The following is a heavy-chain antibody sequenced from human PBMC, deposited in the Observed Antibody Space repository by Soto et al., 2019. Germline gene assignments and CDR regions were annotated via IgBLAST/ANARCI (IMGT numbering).Heavy chain of an antibody. CDR1: GFTFSSYG. V-gene: IGHV3-33*01. Sequence: QVQLVESGGGVVQPGRSLRLSCAASGFTFSSYGMHWVRQAPGKGLEWVAVIWYDGSNKYYADSVKGRFTISRDNSKNTLYLQMNSLRAEDTAVYYCARDDFWSGYLYYYGMDVWGQGTTVTVSS. J-gene: IGHJ6*02. CDR3: ARDDFWSGYLYYYGMDV. CDR2: IWYDGSNK. D-gene: IGHD3-3*01.